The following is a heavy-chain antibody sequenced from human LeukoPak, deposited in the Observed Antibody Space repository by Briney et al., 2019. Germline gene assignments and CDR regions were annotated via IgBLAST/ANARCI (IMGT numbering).Heavy chain of an antibody. CDR2: IYSGGST. CDR3: ARDLRFGEKDYYYGMDV. J-gene: IGHJ6*04. D-gene: IGHD3-10*01. V-gene: IGHV3-53*01. Sequence: GGSLRLSCAASGFTVSSNYMSWVRQAPGKGLEWVSAIYSGGSTYYADSVKGRFTISRDNSKNTLYLQMNSLRAEDTAVYYCARDLRFGEKDYYYGMDVWGKGTTVTVSS. CDR1: GFTVSSNY.